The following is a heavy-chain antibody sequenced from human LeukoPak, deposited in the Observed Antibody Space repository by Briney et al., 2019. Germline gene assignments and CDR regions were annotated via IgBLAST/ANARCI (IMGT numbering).Heavy chain of an antibody. V-gene: IGHV3-49*03. J-gene: IGHJ4*02. CDR3: ARGSAYDWRSFDF. CDR1: GFTFGDYA. Sequence: PGGSLRLSCTASGFTFGDYAMSWIRQAPGKGLEWVGFIRSKAYGETADYAASVKGRFTISRDTSENSLNLQVNSLRTEDTAVYYCARGSAYDWRSFDFWGQGTLVTVSS. D-gene: IGHD5-12*01. CDR2: IRSKAYGETA.